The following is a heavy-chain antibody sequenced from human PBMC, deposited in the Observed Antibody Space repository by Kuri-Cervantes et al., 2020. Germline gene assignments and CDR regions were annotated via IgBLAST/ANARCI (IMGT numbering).Heavy chain of an antibody. J-gene: IGHJ4*02. CDR3: ARGGWSLDY. CDR1: GGSISSYY. Sequence: SETLSLTCTVSGGSISSYYWSWIRQSPGKGLEWIGYIYYSGSTNYNPSLKSRVTISVDTSKNQFSLKLNSVTAADTAVYYCARGGWSLDYWGQGTLVTVSS. D-gene: IGHD2-15*01. V-gene: IGHV4-59*13. CDR2: IYYSGST.